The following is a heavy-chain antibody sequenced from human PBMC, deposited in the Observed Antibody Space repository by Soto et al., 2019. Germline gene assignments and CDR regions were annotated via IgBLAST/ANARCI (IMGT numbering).Heavy chain of an antibody. Sequence: GGSVRLSCAASGFTFSSYAMSWVRQAPGKGLEWVSAISGSGGSTYYADSVKGRFTISRDNSKNTQYLQMNSLRAEDTAVYYCAKDRGDYSNWFDPWGQGTLVTVSS. D-gene: IGHD4-17*01. CDR1: GFTFSSYA. CDR2: ISGSGGST. J-gene: IGHJ5*02. CDR3: AKDRGDYSNWFDP. V-gene: IGHV3-23*01.